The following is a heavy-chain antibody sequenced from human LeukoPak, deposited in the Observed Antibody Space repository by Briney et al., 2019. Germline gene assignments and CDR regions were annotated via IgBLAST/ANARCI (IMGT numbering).Heavy chain of an antibody. D-gene: IGHD4-11*01. CDR3: ARQYTVAITTTNWLDP. J-gene: IGHJ5*02. V-gene: IGHV1-2*02. CDR1: GYTFTGYY. Sequence: GASVKVSCKASGYTFTGYYMHWVRQAPGQGLEWMGWINPNSGGTNYAQKVQGRVTINRDTSISTAYMELSRLRSDDTAVYYCARQYTVAITTTNWLDPSGQRTLVTVSS. CDR2: INPNSGGT.